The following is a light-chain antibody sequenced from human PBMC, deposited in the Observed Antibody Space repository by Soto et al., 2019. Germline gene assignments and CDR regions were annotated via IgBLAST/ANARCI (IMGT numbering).Light chain of an antibody. CDR3: QQRTDWPPVYT. J-gene: IGKJ2*01. V-gene: IGKV3-11*01. CDR1: QSVSSF. CDR2: DVS. Sequence: EIVLTQSPVTLSLSPGDRATLSCRPSQSVSSFLAWYQQKPRQPPRLLIYDVSNRAAGIPARFSGSGSGTDFTLTISSLEPEDFAVYYCQQRTDWPPVYTFGQGTKLEIK.